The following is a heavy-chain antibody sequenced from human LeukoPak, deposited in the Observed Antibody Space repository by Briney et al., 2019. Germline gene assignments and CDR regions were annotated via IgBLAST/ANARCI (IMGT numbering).Heavy chain of an antibody. CDR1: GGSFSGYY. J-gene: IGHJ3*02. D-gene: IGHD3-22*01. Sequence: SETLSLTCAVYGGSFSGYYWSWIRQPPGKGLEWIGEINHSGSTNYNPSLKNQVTISIDRSKNQLSLNLSSVTAADTAVYYCARVPFDYYDSDDYYYHDAFDIWGQGTMVTVSS. CDR3: ARVPFDYYDSDDYYYHDAFDI. V-gene: IGHV4-34*01. CDR2: INHSGST.